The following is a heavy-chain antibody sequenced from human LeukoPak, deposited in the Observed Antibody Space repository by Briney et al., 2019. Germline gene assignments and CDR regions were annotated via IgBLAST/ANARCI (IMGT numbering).Heavy chain of an antibody. J-gene: IGHJ4*02. CDR1: GGSISSYY. CDR2: IYYSGST. V-gene: IGHV4-59*08. Sequence: SETLSLTCTVSGGSISSYYWSWIRQPPGKGLEWIGYIYYSGSTNYNPSLKSRVTISVDTSKNQFSLKLSSVTAADTAVYYCARHVSYGHLRGFDSWGQGTLVTVSS. D-gene: IGHD4-17*01. CDR3: ARHVSYGHLRGFDS.